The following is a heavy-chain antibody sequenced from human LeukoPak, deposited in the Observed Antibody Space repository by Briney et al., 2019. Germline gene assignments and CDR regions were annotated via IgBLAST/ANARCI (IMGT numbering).Heavy chain of an antibody. Sequence: SETLSLTGAVYGGSFSGYYWGWIRHPPGKGLEWIGEINHSGSTNYNPSLKSRVTISVDTSKNQFSLKLSSVTAADTAVYYCARADERGYCSGGSCHYFDYWSQGTLVTVSS. CDR2: INHSGST. CDR3: ARADERGYCSGGSCHYFDY. CDR1: GGSFSGYY. V-gene: IGHV4-34*01. J-gene: IGHJ4*02. D-gene: IGHD2-15*01.